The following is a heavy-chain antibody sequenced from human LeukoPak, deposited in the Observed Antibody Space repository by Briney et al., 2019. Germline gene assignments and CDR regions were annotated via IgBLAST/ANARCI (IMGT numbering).Heavy chain of an antibody. J-gene: IGHJ4*02. D-gene: IGHD3/OR15-3a*01. CDR2: IYYTGNT. V-gene: IGHV4-59*04. Sequence: SETLPLTCTDSGGSISSYYWSWIRQPPGKGLEWIGSIYYTGNTYYNASLKSRVTISIDTSKNQISLRLTSVTATDTAMYYCARQTGSGLFTLPGGQGTLVTVSS. CDR3: ARQTGSGLFTLP. CDR1: GGSISSYY.